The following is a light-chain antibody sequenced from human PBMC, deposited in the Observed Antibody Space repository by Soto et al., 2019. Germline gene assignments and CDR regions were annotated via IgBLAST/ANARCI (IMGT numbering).Light chain of an antibody. J-gene: IGKJ1*01. Sequence: DIQMTQSPSTLSASVGDRVTITCRASQSISSWLAWYQQKPRKAPKLLIYDASSLESGVPSRFSGSGSGTEFTLTISSLQPDDFATYYCQQYNGYSSFGQGTKVEIK. V-gene: IGKV1-5*01. CDR3: QQYNGYSS. CDR1: QSISSW. CDR2: DAS.